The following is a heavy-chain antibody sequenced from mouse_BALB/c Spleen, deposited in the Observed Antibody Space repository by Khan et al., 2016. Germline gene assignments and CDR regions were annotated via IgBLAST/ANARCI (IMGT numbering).Heavy chain of an antibody. Sequence: EVKLLESGGGLVQPGGSLNLSCAASGFDFSRYWMSWARQAPGKGQEWIGEINPGSSTINYTPSLKDKFIISRDNAKNTLYLQMSKVRSEDTAHYYWARLYYGNAMDYWGQGTSVTVSS. D-gene: IGHD2-1*01. CDR2: INPGSSTI. V-gene: IGHV4-2*02. J-gene: IGHJ4*01. CDR3: ARLYYGNAMDY. CDR1: GFDFSRYW.